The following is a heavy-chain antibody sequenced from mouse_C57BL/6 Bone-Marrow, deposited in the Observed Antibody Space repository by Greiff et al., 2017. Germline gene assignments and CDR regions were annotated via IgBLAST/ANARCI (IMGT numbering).Heavy chain of an antibody. D-gene: IGHD2-4*01. J-gene: IGHJ2*01. CDR2: IWWDDDK. CDR1: GFSLSTFGMG. CDR3: ARIERLYYDYDGGY. Sequence: QVTLKVSGPGILQPSQTLSLTCSFSGFSLSTFGMGVGWIRQPSGKGLEWLAHIWWDDDKYYNPAQKSRLTISRETSKNQVFLKIANVDTADTATYYCARIERLYYDYDGGYWGQGTTLTVSS. V-gene: IGHV8-8*01.